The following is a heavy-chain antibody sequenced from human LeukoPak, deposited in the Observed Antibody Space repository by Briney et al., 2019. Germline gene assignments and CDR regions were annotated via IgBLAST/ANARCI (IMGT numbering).Heavy chain of an antibody. CDR2: IDQDGSQK. CDR1: GFMFNTYR. J-gene: IGHJ4*02. Sequence: GGSLRLSCAASGFMFNTYRMTWVRQAPGRGLEWVANIDQDGSQKYSVDSVKGRFTISRDNVQNSLYLQMNSLRAEDTAMYYCARDRGYFDNWGQGTLVTVSS. CDR3: ARDRGYFDN. V-gene: IGHV3-7*01.